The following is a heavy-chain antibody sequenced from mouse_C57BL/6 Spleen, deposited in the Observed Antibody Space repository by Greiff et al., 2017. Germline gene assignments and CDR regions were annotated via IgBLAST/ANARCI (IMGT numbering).Heavy chain of an antibody. D-gene: IGHD1-1*01. CDR1: GYSITSGYY. Sequence: EVQLVESGPGLVKPSQSLSLTCSVTGYSITSGYYWNWIRQFPGNKLEWMGYISYDGSNNYNPSLKNRISITRDTSKNQLFLKLNSVTTEDTATYYCARNYGSSYGFAYWGQGTLVTVSA. CDR3: ARNYGSSYGFAY. V-gene: IGHV3-6*01. J-gene: IGHJ3*01. CDR2: ISYDGSN.